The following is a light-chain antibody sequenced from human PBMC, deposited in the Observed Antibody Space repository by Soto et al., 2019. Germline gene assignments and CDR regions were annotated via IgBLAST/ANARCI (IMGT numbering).Light chain of an antibody. V-gene: IGLV1-44*01. CDR1: SSNIGSHT. J-gene: IGLJ2*01. CDR3: AAGDDSLNGHVV. CDR2: SNN. Sequence: QSVLTQPPSASGTPGQRVTISCSGSSSNIGSHTVNWYQQLPGTAPTLLSYSNNQRPSGVPDRFSGSKSGTSASLAISGLQSEDEADYYCAAGDDSLNGHVVFGGGTQLTVL.